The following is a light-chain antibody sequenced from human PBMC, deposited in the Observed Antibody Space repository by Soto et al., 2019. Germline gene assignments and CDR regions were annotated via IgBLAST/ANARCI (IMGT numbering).Light chain of an antibody. CDR3: HQYGNSPST. CDR1: QNISNNY. Sequence: EIVLTQSPGTLSLSPGEGATLSCRASQNISNNYLGWFQQKPGQAPRLLIYGASNRATGIPDRFSGSGSGTDFTLPITRLEPEDFTMFYCHQYGNSPSTFGQGTKLEIK. CDR2: GAS. V-gene: IGKV3-20*01. J-gene: IGKJ2*01.